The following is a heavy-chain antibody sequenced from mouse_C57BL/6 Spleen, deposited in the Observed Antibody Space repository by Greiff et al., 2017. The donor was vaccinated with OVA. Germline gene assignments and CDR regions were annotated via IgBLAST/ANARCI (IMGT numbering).Heavy chain of an antibody. V-gene: IGHV1-15*01. J-gene: IGHJ4*01. Sequence: VQLQQSGAELVRPGASVTLSCKASGYTFTDYEMHWVKQTPVHGLEWIGAIDPETGGTAYNQKFKGKAILTADKSSSTAYMELRSLTSADSAVYYCKKDAKDYGGQGTSVTVSS. CDR3: KKDAKDY. CDR1: GYTFTDYE. CDR2: IDPETGGT.